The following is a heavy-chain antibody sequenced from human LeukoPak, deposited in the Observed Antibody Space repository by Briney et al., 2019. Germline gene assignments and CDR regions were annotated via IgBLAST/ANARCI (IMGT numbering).Heavy chain of an antibody. D-gene: IGHD3-22*01. V-gene: IGHV3-15*01. CDR3: TTAYYGSSGYSGY. CDR2: IKSKTDGGTT. CDR1: GFTFSNAW. J-gene: IGHJ4*02. Sequence: GGSLRLSCAASGFTFSNAWMSWVRQAPGKGLEWVGRIKSKTDGGTTDYAAPVKGRFTISRDDSKNTLYLQMNSLKTEDTAVYYCTTAYYGSSGYSGYWGQGTLVTVSS.